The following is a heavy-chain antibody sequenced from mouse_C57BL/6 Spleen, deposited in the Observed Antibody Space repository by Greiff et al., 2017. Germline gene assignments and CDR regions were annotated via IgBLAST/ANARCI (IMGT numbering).Heavy chain of an antibody. J-gene: IGHJ4*01. CDR2: INPGSGGT. CDR3: ARYGGAMDY. CDR1: GYAFTNYL. D-gene: IGHD1-1*02. V-gene: IGHV1-54*01. Sequence: VQLQQSGAELVRPGTSVKVSCKASGYAFTNYLIEWVKQRPGQGLEWIGVINPGSGGTNYNEKFKGKATLTADKSSSTAYMQLSSLTSEDPAVYFCARYGGAMDYWGQGTSVTVSS.